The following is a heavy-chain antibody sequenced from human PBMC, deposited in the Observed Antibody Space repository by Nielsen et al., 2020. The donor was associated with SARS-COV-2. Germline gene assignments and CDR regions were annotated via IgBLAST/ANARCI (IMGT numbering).Heavy chain of an antibody. CDR3: AKEISYGYWYYGMDV. CDR1: GFTFDDYA. D-gene: IGHD5-18*01. Sequence: GGSLRLSCAASGFTFDDYAMHWVRQAPGKGLEWVSGISWNSGSIGYADSVKGRFTISRDNAKNSLYLQMNSLRAEDTALYYCAKEISYGYWYYGMDVWGQGTTVTVSS. J-gene: IGHJ6*02. CDR2: ISWNSGSI. V-gene: IGHV3-9*01.